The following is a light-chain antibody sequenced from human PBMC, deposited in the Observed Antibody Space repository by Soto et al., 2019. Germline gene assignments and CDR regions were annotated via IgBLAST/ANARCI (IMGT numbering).Light chain of an antibody. CDR3: SLSYSGVGV. J-gene: IGLJ7*01. CDR1: TGAVTSGHY. Sequence: QAVVTQEPSLTVSPGGTVTLTCGSSTGAVTSGHYPYWFQQRPGQAPRTLTYDISNKQSWTPARVSGSLLGGKAALTLSGAQPEDEAEYYCSLSYSGVGVFGGGTHLTVL. V-gene: IGLV7-46*01. CDR2: DIS.